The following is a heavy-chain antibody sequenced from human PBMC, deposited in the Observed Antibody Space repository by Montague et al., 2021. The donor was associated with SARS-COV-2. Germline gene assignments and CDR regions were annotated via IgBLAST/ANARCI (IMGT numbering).Heavy chain of an antibody. J-gene: IGHJ4*02. V-gene: IGHV4-34*01. CDR2: INHNGNT. D-gene: IGHD3-10*01. Sequence: SETLSLTCTVPGGSFIGYYWGWIRQPPGKGLEWIGEINHNGNTQYNPSLKRQLTMSLDTSRTHIYLQVTSVTAADTAVYFCARRLYSFGSGTYRDWGQGTLVTVSS. CDR1: GGSFIGYY. CDR3: ARRLYSFGSGTYRD.